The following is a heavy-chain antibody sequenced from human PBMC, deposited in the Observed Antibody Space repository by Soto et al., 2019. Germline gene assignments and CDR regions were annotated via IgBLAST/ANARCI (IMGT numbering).Heavy chain of an antibody. V-gene: IGHV3-33*01. D-gene: IGHD2-21*02. CDR1: GFTFSSYG. CDR3: ARDYLSPLNSGGDCSDNWFDP. J-gene: IGHJ5*02. CDR2: IWYDGSNK. Sequence: QVQLVESGGGVVQPGRSLRLSCAASGFTFSSYGMHWVRQAPGKGLEWVAVIWYDGSNKYYADSVKGRFTISRDNSKNTLYLQMNSLRAEDTAVYYCARDYLSPLNSGGDCSDNWFDPWGQGTLVTVSS.